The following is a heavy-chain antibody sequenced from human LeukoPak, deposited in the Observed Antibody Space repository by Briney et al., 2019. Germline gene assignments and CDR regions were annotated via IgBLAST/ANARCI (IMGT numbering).Heavy chain of an antibody. V-gene: IGHV1-69*04. Sequence: ASVKVSCKASGGTFSSYAISWVRQAPGQGREWMGRIIPILGIANYAQKFQGRVTITADKSTSTAYMELSSLRSEDTAVSYCARGLYGGYALDYWGQGTLVTVSS. CDR2: IIPILGIA. CDR1: GGTFSSYA. CDR3: ARGLYGGYALDY. D-gene: IGHD5-12*01. J-gene: IGHJ4*02.